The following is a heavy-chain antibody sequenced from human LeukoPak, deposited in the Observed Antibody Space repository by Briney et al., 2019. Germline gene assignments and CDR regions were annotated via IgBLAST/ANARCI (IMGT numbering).Heavy chain of an antibody. V-gene: IGHV4-34*01. CDR3: ARGRSRGFMVRGFDFDY. Sequence: GSLRLSCTASGFTFGDYAMTWIRQPPGKGLEWIGEINHSGSTNYNPSLKSRVTISVDTSKNQFSLKLSSVTAADTAVYYCARGRSRGFMVRGFDFDYWGQGTLVTVSS. CDR2: INHSGST. J-gene: IGHJ4*02. D-gene: IGHD3-10*01. CDR1: GFTFGDYA.